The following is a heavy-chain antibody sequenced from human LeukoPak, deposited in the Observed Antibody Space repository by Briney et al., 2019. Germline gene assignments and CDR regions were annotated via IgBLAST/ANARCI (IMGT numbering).Heavy chain of an antibody. CDR3: ARDGQLRYFDWLQSYYYYYYMDV. CDR1: GYTFTNYG. J-gene: IGHJ6*03. CDR2: ISAYNGNT. V-gene: IGHV1-18*01. D-gene: IGHD3-9*01. Sequence: AAVKVSCKASGYTFTNYGISWGRQAPGQGLEWMGWISAYNGNTNYAQKLQGRVTMTTDTSTSTAYMELRSLRSDDTAVYYCARDGQLRYFDWLQSYYYYYYMDVWGKGTTVSVSS.